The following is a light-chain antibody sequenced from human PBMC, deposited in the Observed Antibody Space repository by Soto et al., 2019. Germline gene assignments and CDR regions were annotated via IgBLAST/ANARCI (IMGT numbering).Light chain of an antibody. J-gene: IGKJ4*01. V-gene: IGKV3-20*01. CDR1: QSVSSSY. CDR3: QQYGSSPPRLT. Sequence: EIVLTQSPGTLSLSPGERATLSCRASQSVSSSYLAWYQQKPGQAPRLLIYGASSRATGIPDRFSGSGSGTDFTLTISRLEPEDFAVYYCQQYGSSPPRLTFCGGANVDIK. CDR2: GAS.